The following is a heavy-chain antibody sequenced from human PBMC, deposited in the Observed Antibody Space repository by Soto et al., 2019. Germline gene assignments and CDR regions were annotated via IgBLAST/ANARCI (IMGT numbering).Heavy chain of an antibody. V-gene: IGHV3-48*02. CDR3: ARGYYFGSGSYYNVPMDV. D-gene: IGHD3-10*01. CDR2: ISSSSSTI. J-gene: IGHJ6*02. Sequence: GGSLRLSCAASGSTFSSYSMNWVRQAPGKGLEWVSYISSSSSTIYYADSAKGRFTISRDNAKNSLYLQMNSLRDEDTAVYYCARGYYFGSGSYYNVPMDVWGQGTTVTAP. CDR1: GSTFSSYS.